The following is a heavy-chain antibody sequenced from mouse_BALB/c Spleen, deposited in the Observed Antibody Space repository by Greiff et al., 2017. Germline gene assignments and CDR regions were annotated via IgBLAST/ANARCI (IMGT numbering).Heavy chain of an antibody. CDR2: ISDGGSYT. D-gene: IGHD2-14*01. J-gene: IGHJ3*01. Sequence: EVMLVESGGGLVKPGGSLKLSCAASGFTFSDYYMYWVRQTPEKRLEWVATISDGGSYTYYPDSVKGRFTISRDNAKNNLYLQMSSLKSEDTAMYYCARDRNYRYIFAYWGQGTLVTVSA. CDR1: GFTFSDYY. V-gene: IGHV5-4*02. CDR3: ARDRNYRYIFAY.